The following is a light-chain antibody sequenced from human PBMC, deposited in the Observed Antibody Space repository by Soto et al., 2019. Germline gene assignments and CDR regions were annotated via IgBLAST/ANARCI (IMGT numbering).Light chain of an antibody. V-gene: IGKV3-20*01. CDR3: HQYGSSPLP. CDR1: QSVSSSY. CDR2: GAS. J-gene: IGKJ3*01. Sequence: EIVLTQSPGTLSLSPGERATLSCRASQSVSSSYLAWYQQKPGQAPRLLIYGASRGATGIPDRFSGSGSGTDFTLTISRLEPEDFAVYYCHQYGSSPLPFGPGTKVDIK.